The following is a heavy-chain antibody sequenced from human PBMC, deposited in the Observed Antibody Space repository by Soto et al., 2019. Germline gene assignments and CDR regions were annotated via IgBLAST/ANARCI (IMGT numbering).Heavy chain of an antibody. V-gene: IGHV1-3*01. D-gene: IGHD5-12*01. CDR2: INAANFNT. CDR3: AKETLWLFRY. J-gene: IGHJ4*02. CDR1: GYTFTSYA. Sequence: ASVKVSCKASGYTFTSYAIHLVRQAPVQILELIVWINAANFNTKYSQKLQGSFTITMYTSANTSYMELISLTSEDTAVYYCAKETLWLFRYWGQGALVTVSS.